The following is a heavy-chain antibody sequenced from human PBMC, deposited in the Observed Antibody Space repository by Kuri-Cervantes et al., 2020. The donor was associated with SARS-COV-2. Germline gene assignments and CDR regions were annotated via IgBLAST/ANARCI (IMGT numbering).Heavy chain of an antibody. V-gene: IGHV4-34*01. CDR1: GGSFSGFY. Sequence: GSLRLSCALYGGSFSGFYWSWIRQTPGKGLEWIGGINHSGSANYNPSLKSRVTISVDTSKNQFSLKLSSVTAADTAVYYCARDEKRWGSGADAFDIWGQGTMVTVSS. CDR2: INHSGSA. J-gene: IGHJ3*02. D-gene: IGHD2-21*01. CDR3: ARDEKRWGSGADAFDI.